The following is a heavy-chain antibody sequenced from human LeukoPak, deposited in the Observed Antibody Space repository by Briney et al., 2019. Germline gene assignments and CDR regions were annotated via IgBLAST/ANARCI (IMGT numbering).Heavy chain of an antibody. D-gene: IGHD6-13*01. CDR2: INHSGSN. V-gene: IGHV4-34*01. CDR3: ASPGHYSSSLYFDY. Sequence: PSETLSLTCAVSGGSFSGYYWSWIRQPPGKGLEWMEEINHSGSNNYNPSIKSRVTISVDTSKNQSSLKLSSVTAADAAVYYGASPGHYSSSLYFDYWGQGTLVTVGS. CDR1: GGSFSGYY. J-gene: IGHJ4*02.